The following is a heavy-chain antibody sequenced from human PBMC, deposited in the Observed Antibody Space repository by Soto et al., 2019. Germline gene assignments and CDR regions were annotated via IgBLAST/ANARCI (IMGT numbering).Heavy chain of an antibody. CDR2: ISSTGIT. CDR1: GFPFSSCS. V-gene: IGHV3-23*01. J-gene: IGHJ4*02. Sequence: HPGGSLRLSCAASGFPFSSCSMNWVRQAPGKGLEWVSSISSTGITHYADSVKGRFTISRDNSKNTLYLQMNSLGAEDTAQYYCAKSLRSGSTFTLYYFDSWGQGTLVTVSS. CDR3: AKSLRSGSTFTLYYFDS. D-gene: IGHD1-26*01.